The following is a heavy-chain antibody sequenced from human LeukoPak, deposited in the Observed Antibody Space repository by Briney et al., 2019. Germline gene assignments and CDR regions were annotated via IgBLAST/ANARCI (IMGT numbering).Heavy chain of an antibody. J-gene: IGHJ4*02. Sequence: SETLSLTCAVYGGSFSGYYWSWIRQPPGKGLEWIGEINHSGSTNYNPSLKSRVTISVDTSKNQFSLKLSSVTAADTAVYYCATAGYSSSWYFGWGQGNLVTVSS. CDR2: INHSGST. CDR1: GGSFSGYY. V-gene: IGHV4-34*01. D-gene: IGHD6-13*01. CDR3: ATAGYSSSWYFG.